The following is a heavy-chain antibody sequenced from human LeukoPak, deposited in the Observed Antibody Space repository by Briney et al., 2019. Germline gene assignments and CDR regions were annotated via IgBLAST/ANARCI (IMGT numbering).Heavy chain of an antibody. V-gene: IGHV3-74*01. D-gene: IGHD6-19*01. CDR2: INSDGSIT. J-gene: IGHJ5*02. CDR1: GFTFSSYW. CDR3: ARHGIIVAGTVDWFDP. Sequence: GGSLRLSCEASGFTFSSYWMHWVRQASGKGRVWVSRINSDGSITSYADSVKGRFTISRDNAKNTLYLQMNSLRVEDTARYYCARHGIIVAGTVDWFDPWGQGTLVTVSS.